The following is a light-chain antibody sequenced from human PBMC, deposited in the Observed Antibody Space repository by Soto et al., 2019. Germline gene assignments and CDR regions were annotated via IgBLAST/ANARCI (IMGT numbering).Light chain of an antibody. CDR2: KAS. Sequence: DIQMTQSPSTLSASVGDRVTITCRASQSISSWLAWYQQKPGKAPKILIYKASSLESGLPSRFSGSGSGTEFTLTISSLQPDDFATYYCQQYNSFPTFGQGTKVEIK. CDR1: QSISSW. CDR3: QQYNSFPT. J-gene: IGKJ1*01. V-gene: IGKV1-5*03.